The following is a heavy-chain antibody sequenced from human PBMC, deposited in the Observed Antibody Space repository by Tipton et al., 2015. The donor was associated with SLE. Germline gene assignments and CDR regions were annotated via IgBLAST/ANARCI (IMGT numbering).Heavy chain of an antibody. Sequence: TLSLTCSVSGVSIGSGGYYWSWIRQHPGQGLEYIGYIYYSGTSYCIPSLKSRVTISVDTSKNQSSLRLSSVTAADPAVYYCARGRVSSTYYRHVNLDFWGQGSVVAFS. CDR1: GVSIGSGGYY. CDR2: IYYSGTS. J-gene: IGHJ1*01. CDR3: ARGRVSSTYYRHVNLDF. V-gene: IGHV4-31*03. D-gene: IGHD3-22*01.